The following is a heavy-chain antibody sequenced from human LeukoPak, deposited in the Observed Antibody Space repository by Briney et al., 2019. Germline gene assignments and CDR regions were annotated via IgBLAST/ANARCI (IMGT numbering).Heavy chain of an antibody. V-gene: IGHV3-7*01. Sequence: GGSLRLSCAASGFTFSRHWMSWVRQAPGKGLERVAHMNQDGSAIYSIDSVKGRFTISRDNDKNSLYLHMSGLTVADTAVYYCARTAPGHPDDYFDYWGQGTLVTVSS. CDR3: ARTAPGHPDDYFDY. J-gene: IGHJ4*02. CDR1: GFTFSRHW. D-gene: IGHD2-8*02. CDR2: MNQDGSAI.